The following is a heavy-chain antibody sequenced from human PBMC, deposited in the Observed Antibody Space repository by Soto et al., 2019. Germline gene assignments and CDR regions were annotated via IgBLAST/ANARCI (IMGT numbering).Heavy chain of an antibody. CDR2: IYYSGST. CDR1: GGSVSSGSYY. V-gene: IGHV4-61*01. J-gene: IGHJ3*01. CDR3: ARYYYDSTDTFDL. Sequence: QVQLQESGPGLVKPSETLSLTCTVSGGSVSSGSYYWSWIRQPPGEGLEWIGYIYYSGSTNYNPSLKSRVTISVDTSKNQFSLKLSSVTAADTAVYYCARYYYDSTDTFDLWGQGTMVTVSS. D-gene: IGHD3-22*01.